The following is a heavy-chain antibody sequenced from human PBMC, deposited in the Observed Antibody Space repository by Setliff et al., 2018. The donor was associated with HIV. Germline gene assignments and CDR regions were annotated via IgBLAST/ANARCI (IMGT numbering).Heavy chain of an antibody. CDR1: GYTFTSYG. V-gene: IGHV1-18*01. CDR3: ARDCGGDYSCSYYYGMDV. CDR2: ISAYNGNT. Sequence: PGESLKISCKGSGYTFTSYGISWVRQAPGQGLEWMGWISAYNGNTNYAQKLQGRVTMTTDTSTSTAYMELRSLRSDDTAVYYCARDCGGDYSCSYYYGMDVWGHGTTVTVSS. J-gene: IGHJ6*02. D-gene: IGHD2-21*02.